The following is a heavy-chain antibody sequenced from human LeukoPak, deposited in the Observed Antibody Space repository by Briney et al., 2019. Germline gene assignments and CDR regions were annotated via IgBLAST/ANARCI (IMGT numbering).Heavy chain of an antibody. Sequence: GGSLRLSCAASGFTFSSYWMHWVRQAPGKGLVWVSRIKSDGSVTSYADSVKGRFTISRDNAKNSLYLQMNSLRAEDTTVYSCARDKTRGLGYSYSKSGNYFDYWGQGTLVTVSS. V-gene: IGHV3-74*01. CDR2: IKSDGSVT. CDR1: GFTFSSYW. CDR3: ARDKTRGLGYSYSKSGNYFDY. D-gene: IGHD5-18*01. J-gene: IGHJ4*02.